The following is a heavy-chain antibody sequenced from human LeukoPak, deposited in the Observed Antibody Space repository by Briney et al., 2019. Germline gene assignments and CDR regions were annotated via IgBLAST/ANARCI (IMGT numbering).Heavy chain of an antibody. CDR2: IYPGDSDT. CDR1: GYSFTTYW. V-gene: IGHV5-51*01. J-gene: IGHJ6*03. Sequence: GESLKISSKGSGYSFTTYWICWVRQMPGKGVEWMGIIYPGDSDTSYSPSFQGQVTISADRSISTAYRQWSSLKASDTAMYYCARHYYGSGSFGPDYYYYSYMDVWGKGTTVTVSS. CDR3: ARHYYGSGSFGPDYYYYSYMDV. D-gene: IGHD3-10*01.